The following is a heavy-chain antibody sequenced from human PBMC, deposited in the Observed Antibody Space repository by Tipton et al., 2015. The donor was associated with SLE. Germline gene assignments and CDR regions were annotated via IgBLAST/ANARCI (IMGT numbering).Heavy chain of an antibody. D-gene: IGHD2-8*01. CDR1: GGSFSDYS. CDR3: ARDCTTGVCYTTSFDY. J-gene: IGHJ4*02. V-gene: IGHV4-34*01. CDR2: INHSGST. Sequence: TLSLTCAVYGGSFSDYSWSWIRQSPGKGLEWIGEINHSGSTNYNPSLKSRVTISIDTSKHQFSLRLSSVTAADTAVYYCARDCTTGVCYTTSFDYWGQGTLVTVSP.